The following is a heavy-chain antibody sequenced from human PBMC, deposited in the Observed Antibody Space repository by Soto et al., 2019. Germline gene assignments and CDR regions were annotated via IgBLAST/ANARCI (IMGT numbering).Heavy chain of an antibody. D-gene: IGHD6-13*01. V-gene: IGHV3-21*01. CDR1: GFTFSSYS. CDR2: VSFDSKYI. CDR3: ARERGWQLYFDY. Sequence: GGSLRLSCAASGFTFSSYSMNWVRQAPGKGLEWVSLVSFDSKYIYYADSVKGRFTISRDNAKNSVYLQMNSLRAEDTAVYYCARERGWQLYFDYWGQGALVTVSS. J-gene: IGHJ4*02.